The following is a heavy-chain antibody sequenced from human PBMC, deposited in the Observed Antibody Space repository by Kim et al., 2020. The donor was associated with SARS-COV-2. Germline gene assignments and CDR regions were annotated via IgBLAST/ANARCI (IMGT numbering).Heavy chain of an antibody. CDR3: AKALWFGGPIDY. D-gene: IGHD3-10*01. CDR2: IYYSGST. J-gene: IGHJ4*02. Sequence: SETLSLTCTVSGGSISSGGYYWSWIRQHPGKGLEWIGYIYYSGSTYYNPSLKSRVTISVDTSKNQFSLKLSSVTAADTAVYYCAKALWFGGPIDYWGQGTLVTVSS. CDR1: GGSISSGGYY. V-gene: IGHV4-31*03.